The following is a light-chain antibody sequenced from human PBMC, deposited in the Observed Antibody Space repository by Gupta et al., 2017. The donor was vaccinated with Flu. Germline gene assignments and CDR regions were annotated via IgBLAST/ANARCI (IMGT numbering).Light chain of an antibody. CDR1: ALPKKY. J-gene: IGLJ3*02. CDR3: YSTDSSGNRSV. V-gene: IGLV3-10*01. CDR2: EDS. Sequence: SYDLPQPPSVLFSLGQTARITCSGDALPKKYAYWYQQKAGQAPVLVIYEDSKRPTGIPERFSGSSSGTTATLTISGAQAEDEADYYCYSTDSSGNRSVFGGGTKLTVL.